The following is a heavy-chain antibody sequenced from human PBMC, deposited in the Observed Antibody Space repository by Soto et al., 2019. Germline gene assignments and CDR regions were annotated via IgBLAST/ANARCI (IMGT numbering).Heavy chain of an antibody. V-gene: IGHV3-9*01. Sequence: EVQRVESGGGLVQPGRSLRLSCTASGFIFDDYAMHWVRQAPGKGLEWVSSISWNSGTIVYADSVKGRFTISRDNAKNSLYLQMNSLRTVDTAFYYCTKGRSTSCFAPVDYWGQGTLVTVSS. CDR2: ISWNSGTI. J-gene: IGHJ4*02. D-gene: IGHD2-2*01. CDR1: GFIFDDYA. CDR3: TKGRSTSCFAPVDY.